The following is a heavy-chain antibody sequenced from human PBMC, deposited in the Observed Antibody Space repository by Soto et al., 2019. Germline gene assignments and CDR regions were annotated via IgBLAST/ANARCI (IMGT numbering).Heavy chain of an antibody. D-gene: IGHD3-10*01. CDR3: ASDARNFYGSGRYYYYYGMDV. CDR2: IWYDGSNK. V-gene: IGHV3-33*01. J-gene: IGHJ6*02. CDR1: GFTFSSYG. Sequence: GGSLRLSCAASGFTFSSYGMHWVRQAPGKGLEWVAVIWYDGSNKYYADSVKGRFTISRDNSKNTLYLKMNSLRAEDTAVYYCASDARNFYGSGRYYYYYGMDVWGQGTTVTVSS.